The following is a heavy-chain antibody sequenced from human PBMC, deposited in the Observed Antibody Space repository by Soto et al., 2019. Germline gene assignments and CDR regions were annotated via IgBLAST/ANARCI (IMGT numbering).Heavy chain of an antibody. CDR2: ISGSGGST. D-gene: IGHD6-13*01. CDR3: AKDPPQFSSSSNWFDP. J-gene: IGHJ5*02. V-gene: IGHV3-23*01. CDR1: GFTFSSYA. Sequence: PGGSLRLSCAASGFTFSSYAMSWVRQAPGKGLEWVSAISGSGGSTYYADSVKGRFTISRDNSKNTLYLQMNSLRAEDTAVYYCAKDPPQFSSSSNWFDPWGQGTLVTVSS.